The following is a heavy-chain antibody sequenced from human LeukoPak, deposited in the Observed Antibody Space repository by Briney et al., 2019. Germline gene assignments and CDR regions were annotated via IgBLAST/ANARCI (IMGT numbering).Heavy chain of an antibody. V-gene: IGHV4-4*07. Sequence: SETLSLTCSVSGGSFSTYYWSWIRQPAGKGLEWIGHIYADKTTDYNPSLKSRVTMSIDTSRNQFSLKLSSVTAADTAAYYCARDAKYYYGSRTYFFFEYWGQGTLLSVSS. J-gene: IGHJ4*02. CDR1: GGSFSTYY. CDR3: ARDAKYYYGSRTYFFFEY. D-gene: IGHD3-10*01. CDR2: IYADKTT.